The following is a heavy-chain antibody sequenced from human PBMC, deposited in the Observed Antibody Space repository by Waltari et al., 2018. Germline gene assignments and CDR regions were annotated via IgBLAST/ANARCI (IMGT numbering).Heavy chain of an antibody. V-gene: IGHV3-23*04. CDR1: GFTFCNKV. D-gene: IGHD1-7*01. J-gene: IGHJ5*02. CDR2: ITGSGDNT. Sequence: EVRLVESGGGLVEPGGYLRLSFEASGFTFCNKVRSCVRQSPGTGLEWVSRITGSGDNTYYAGSVKGLFTISRDNSKNTLSLQMNSLRDDDTAVYSCAKNANANYINWFDPWGQGTLVTVSS. CDR3: AKNANANYINWFDP.